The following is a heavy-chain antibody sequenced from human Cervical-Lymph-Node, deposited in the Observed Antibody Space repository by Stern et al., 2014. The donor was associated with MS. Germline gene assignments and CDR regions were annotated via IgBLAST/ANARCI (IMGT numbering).Heavy chain of an antibody. CDR1: GGTFRKFP. Sequence: VQLVESGAEVTKPGSSAKVSCKASGGTFRKFPSSFARQAPGPGLEWMGGLFPVFGTPTYAQEFRGRVTITADVSTSTVYMELSSLRSDDTAVYYCALSSETSDRWYSLGYDLWGQGTLVTVSS. CDR2: LFPVFGTP. J-gene: IGHJ5*02. CDR3: ALSSETSDRWYSLGYDL. D-gene: IGHD6-13*01. V-gene: IGHV1-69*01.